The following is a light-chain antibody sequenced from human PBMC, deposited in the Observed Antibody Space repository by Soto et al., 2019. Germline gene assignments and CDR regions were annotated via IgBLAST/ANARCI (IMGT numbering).Light chain of an antibody. CDR1: QSVSSY. CDR3: QQYEKWPPSIT. J-gene: IGKJ5*01. CDR2: DAS. V-gene: IGKV3D-15*01. Sequence: EIVLTQSPATLSLSPGERATLSCRASQSVSSYLAWYQQKPGRAPRLLIYDASNRATDIPARFSGSGSGTEFTLTISSLQSEDFAVYYCQQYEKWPPSITFGQGTRLEIK.